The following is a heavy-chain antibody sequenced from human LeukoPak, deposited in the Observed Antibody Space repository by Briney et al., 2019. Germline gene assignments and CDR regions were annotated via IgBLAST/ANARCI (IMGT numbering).Heavy chain of an antibody. Sequence: GGSLRLSCAASGFTFSSYSMNWVRQAPGKGLEWVSYISSSSSTIYYADSVKGRFTISRDNAKNSLYLQMNSLRAEDTAVYYCARDLWFGELSSPYYFDYWGQGTLVTVSS. J-gene: IGHJ4*02. CDR2: ISSSSSTI. CDR3: ARDLWFGELSSPYYFDY. D-gene: IGHD3-10*01. CDR1: GFTFSSYS. V-gene: IGHV3-48*01.